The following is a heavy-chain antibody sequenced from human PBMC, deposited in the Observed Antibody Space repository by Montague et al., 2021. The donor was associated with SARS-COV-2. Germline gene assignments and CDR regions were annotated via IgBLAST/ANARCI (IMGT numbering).Heavy chain of an antibody. CDR2: IYYSGST. V-gene: IGHV4-59*01. D-gene: IGHD6-19*01. CDR3: ARGLSRYSSGKTPFLHSEMDV. CDR1: GGSISSYH. Sequence: SETLSLTCTVSGGSISSYHWSWIRQPPGKGLEWIGYIYYSGSTNYNPSLKSRVTISVDTSKNQFSLKLSSVTAADTAVYYCARGLSRYSSGKTPFLHSEMDVWGQGTTVTVSS. J-gene: IGHJ6*02.